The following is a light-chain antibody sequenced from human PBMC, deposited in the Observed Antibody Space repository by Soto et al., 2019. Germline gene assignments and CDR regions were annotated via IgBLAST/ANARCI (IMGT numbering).Light chain of an antibody. CDR2: GAS. Sequence: EIVLTQSPGTLSLSPGDRATLSCRASQSLTSNYLAWYQQKPGQAPRLLIYGASSRATGIPERFSGSGSGTEFTLTISRLEPEDLAVYYCQQYGTSLLTFGPGTKVDI. CDR3: QQYGTSLLT. V-gene: IGKV3-20*01. CDR1: QSLTSNY. J-gene: IGKJ3*01.